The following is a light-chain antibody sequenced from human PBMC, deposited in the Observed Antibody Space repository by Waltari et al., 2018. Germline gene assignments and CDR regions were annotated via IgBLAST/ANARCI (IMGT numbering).Light chain of an antibody. Sequence: LVLTQSPSASASLGASVKLTCTLSSGHSSNIIAWLHQQPKKGPRFLMKVNSDGSHSKGDEIPDRFSGSSSGAERYLTISSLQSEDEADYYCQTGGHGTWVFGGGTKLTVL. CDR2: VNSDGSH. V-gene: IGLV4-69*01. J-gene: IGLJ3*02. CDR3: QTGGHGTWV. CDR1: SGHSSNI.